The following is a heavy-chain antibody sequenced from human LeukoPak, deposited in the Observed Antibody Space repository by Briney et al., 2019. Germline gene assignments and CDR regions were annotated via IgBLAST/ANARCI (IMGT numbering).Heavy chain of an antibody. V-gene: IGHV3-23*01. J-gene: IGHJ1*01. CDR2: ISTRGNT. CDR1: GFNFNYYG. Sequence: GGSLRLFCAASGFNFNYYGMSWVRQAPGRGLEWVSAISTRGNTYYTDSVKGRFTISRDITENTLYLQMNTLRVDDTAVYYCAKGKTVAGVLEYWGLGALVTVSS. CDR3: AKGKTVAGVLEY. D-gene: IGHD6-19*01.